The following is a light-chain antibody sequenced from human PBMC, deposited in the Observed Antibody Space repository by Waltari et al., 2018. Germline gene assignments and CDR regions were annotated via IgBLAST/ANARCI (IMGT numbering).Light chain of an antibody. Sequence: DIVLTQSPATLSLSPGERATLSCRASESVRSYLAWYQQKPGQAPRLLIYDAFKRATGIPARFSGSGPGTDFTLTISSLEPEDFAVYFCQQTSTWPPVTFGQGTRLEMK. CDR1: ESVRSY. CDR3: QQTSTWPPVT. J-gene: IGKJ5*01. V-gene: IGKV3-11*01. CDR2: DAF.